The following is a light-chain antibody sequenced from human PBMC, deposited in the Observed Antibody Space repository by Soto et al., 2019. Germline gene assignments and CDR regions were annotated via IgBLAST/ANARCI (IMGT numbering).Light chain of an antibody. CDR2: GAS. CDR1: QSVGGTF. V-gene: IGKV3-20*01. CDR3: QQYGGSPRT. Sequence: EIVLTQSPGTLSLSPGEGATLSCRASQSVGGTFLAWYQQKGGQAPRLLIHGASNWATGIPDRFSGSGSGTDFDLTISRMEPEDHAVYYGQQYGGSPRTFGKGTKVEVK. J-gene: IGKJ1*01.